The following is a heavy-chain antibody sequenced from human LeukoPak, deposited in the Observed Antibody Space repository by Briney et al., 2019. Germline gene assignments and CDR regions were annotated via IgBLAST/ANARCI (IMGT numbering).Heavy chain of an antibody. J-gene: IGHJ3*02. V-gene: IGHV4-59*01. CDR2: IYYSGST. Sequence: SETLSLTCTVSGGSISSYYWSWIRQPPGKGLEWIGYIYYSGSTNYNPSLKSRVTISVDTSKNQFSLKLSSVTVADTAVYYCARLGYCSSTSCHDAFDIWGQGTMVTVSS. D-gene: IGHD2-2*01. CDR1: GGSISSYY. CDR3: ARLGYCSSTSCHDAFDI.